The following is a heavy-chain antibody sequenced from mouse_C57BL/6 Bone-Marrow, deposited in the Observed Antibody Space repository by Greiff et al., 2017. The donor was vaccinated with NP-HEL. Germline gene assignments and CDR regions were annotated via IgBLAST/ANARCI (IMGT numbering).Heavy chain of an antibody. J-gene: IGHJ2*01. V-gene: IGHV14-4*01. CDR2: IDPENGDT. CDR1: GFNIKDDY. D-gene: IGHD1-1*01. Sequence: VQLQQSGAELVRPGASVKLSCTASGFNIKDDYMHWVKQRPEQGLEWIGWIDPENGDTEYASKFQGKATITADTSSNTAYLQLSSLTSEDTAVYYCTVITTVVGDYWGQGTTLTVSS. CDR3: TVITTVVGDY.